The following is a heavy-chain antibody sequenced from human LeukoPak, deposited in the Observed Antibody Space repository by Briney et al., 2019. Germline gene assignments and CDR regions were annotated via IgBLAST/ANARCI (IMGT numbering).Heavy chain of an antibody. Sequence: SETLSLTCTVSGYSISSGYYWGWIRQPPGKGLEWIGSIYHSGSTYYNPSLKSRVTISVDTSKNQFSLKLSSVTAADTAVYYCASSNYYGSGSYSYYYYMDVWGKGTTVTVSS. V-gene: IGHV4-38-2*02. J-gene: IGHJ6*03. CDR1: GYSISSGYY. D-gene: IGHD3-10*01. CDR2: IYHSGST. CDR3: ASSNYYGSGSYSYYYYMDV.